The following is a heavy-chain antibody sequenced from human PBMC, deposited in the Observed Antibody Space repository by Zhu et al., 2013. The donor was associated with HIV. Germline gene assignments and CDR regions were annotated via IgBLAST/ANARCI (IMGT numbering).Heavy chain of an antibody. CDR3: ARDQPRRVVVAATQEGYGMDV. CDR2: INPNSGGT. CDR1: GYTFTGYY. D-gene: IGHD2-15*01. J-gene: IGHJ6*02. V-gene: IGHV1-2*04. Sequence: QVQLVQSGAEVKKPGASVKVSCKASGYTFTGYYMHWVRQAPGQGLEWMGWINPNSGGTNYAQKFQGWVTMTRDTSISTAYMELSRLRSDDTAVYYCARDQPRRVVVAATQEGYGMDVWGQGTTVTVSS.